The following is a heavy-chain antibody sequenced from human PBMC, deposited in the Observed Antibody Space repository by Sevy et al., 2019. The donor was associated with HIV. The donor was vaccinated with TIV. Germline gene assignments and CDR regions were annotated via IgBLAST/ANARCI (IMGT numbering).Heavy chain of an antibody. D-gene: IGHD6-25*01. CDR3: ATDGTGFVAAPYNWFAP. V-gene: IGHV3-30*02. Sequence: GGSLRLSCAASGFTFSSYGMHWVRQAPGKGLEWVAFIQYDGSNKYYADSVKGRLTVSRDSFKTTLYLQVNSLRGDDTAVYYCATDGTGFVAAPYNWFAPWGKGTLVTVS. J-gene: IGHJ5*02. CDR2: IQYDGSNK. CDR1: GFTFSSYG.